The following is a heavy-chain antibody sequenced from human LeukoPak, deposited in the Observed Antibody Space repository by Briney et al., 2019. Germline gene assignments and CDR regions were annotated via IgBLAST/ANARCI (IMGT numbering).Heavy chain of an antibody. CDR2: IGTAGDT. Sequence: GGSLRLSCAASGFTFSSYDMHWVRQATGKGLEWVSAIGTAGDTYHPGSVKGRFTISRENAKNSLYLQMNSPRAGDTAVYYCARSPRDGYLFDYWGQGTLVTVSS. J-gene: IGHJ4*02. CDR1: GFTFSSYD. D-gene: IGHD5-24*01. CDR3: ARSPRDGYLFDY. V-gene: IGHV3-13*01.